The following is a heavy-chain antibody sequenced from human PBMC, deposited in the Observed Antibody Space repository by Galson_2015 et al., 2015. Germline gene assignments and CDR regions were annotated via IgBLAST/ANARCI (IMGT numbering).Heavy chain of an antibody. CDR1: EFTFSSYY. J-gene: IGHJ4*02. CDR3: ARQILGHDFWSGYYPTNFDY. V-gene: IGHV3-21*01. CDR2: ISSTTTYI. Sequence: SLRLSCAASEFTFSSYYMSWVRQAPGKGLEWVSSISSTTTYIYYADSVKGRFTISRDNAKNSLYLQMNSLGAEDTAVYYCARQILGHDFWSGYYPTNFDYWGQGTLVTVSS. D-gene: IGHD3-3*01.